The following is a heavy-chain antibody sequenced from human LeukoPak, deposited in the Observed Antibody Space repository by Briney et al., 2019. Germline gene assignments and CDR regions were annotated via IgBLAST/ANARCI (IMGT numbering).Heavy chain of an antibody. Sequence: GGSLRLSCAASGFSFSTTWMHWVRQVPGQGLVWVARITSDGTSISYAESVKGRFTISRDNAKNTLYLQMNSLRAEDTAVYYCAKEWGVDYGLRYWGQGTLVTVSS. CDR1: GFSFSTTW. CDR2: ITSDGTSI. J-gene: IGHJ4*02. D-gene: IGHD4-17*01. V-gene: IGHV3-74*03. CDR3: AKEWGVDYGLRY.